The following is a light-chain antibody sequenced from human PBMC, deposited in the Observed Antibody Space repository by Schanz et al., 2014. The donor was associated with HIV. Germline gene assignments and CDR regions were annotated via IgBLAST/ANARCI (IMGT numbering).Light chain of an antibody. CDR3: SSYTTSSTQV. J-gene: IGLJ1*01. CDR1: SSDIGGYNS. CDR2: DVS. Sequence: QSALTQPASVSGSPGQSITISCSGTSSDIGGYNSLSWYQQHPGKAPKLMIYDVSNRPSGVSNRFSGSKSGNTASVTISGLRAEDESDYYCSSYTTSSTQVFGTGTKLTVL. V-gene: IGLV2-14*01.